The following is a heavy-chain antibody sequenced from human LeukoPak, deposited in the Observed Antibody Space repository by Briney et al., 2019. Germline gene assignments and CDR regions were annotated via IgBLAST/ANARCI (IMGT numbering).Heavy chain of an antibody. V-gene: IGHV3-30*02. CDR2: IRYDGSEN. J-gene: IGHJ4*02. D-gene: IGHD2-2*01. Sequence: HPGGSLRLSCAASGFTFSNSGMHWVRQAPGKGLEWVAFIRYDGSENFYADSVKGRFTISRDNSKNTLYLQMNSLRVDDAGVYYCAKDNPIETVPGLGPGQWGQGTLVTVSS. CDR1: GFTFSNSG. CDR3: AKDNPIETVPGLGPGQ.